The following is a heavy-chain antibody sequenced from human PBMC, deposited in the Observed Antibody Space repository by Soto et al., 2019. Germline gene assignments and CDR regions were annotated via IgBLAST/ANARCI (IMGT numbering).Heavy chain of an antibody. CDR1: GGSISSYY. CDR3: ARISSSVNYFDY. CDR2: IYYSVST. V-gene: IGHV4-59*01. D-gene: IGHD2-2*01. J-gene: IGHJ4*02. Sequence: SETLSLTCTVSGGSISSYYWSWIRQPPGKGLEWIGYIYYSVSTNYNPSLKSRVTISVDTSKNQFSLKPSSVTAADTAVYYCARISSSVNYFDYWGQGTLVTVSS.